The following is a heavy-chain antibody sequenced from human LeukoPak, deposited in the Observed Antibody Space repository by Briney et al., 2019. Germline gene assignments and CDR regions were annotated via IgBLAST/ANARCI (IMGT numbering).Heavy chain of an antibody. D-gene: IGHD1-26*01. J-gene: IGHJ6*02. CDR3: TRLGVGATGMDV. V-gene: IGHV3-73*01. CDR1: GFTFSGSS. CDR2: IRNKANNYAT. Sequence: GESLKLSCAASGFTFSGSSMHWARQASGKGLEWVGRIRNKANNYATAYAASVKGRFTISRDDSKNTAYLQMNSLKTEDTAVYYCTRLGVGATGMDVWGQGTTVTVSS.